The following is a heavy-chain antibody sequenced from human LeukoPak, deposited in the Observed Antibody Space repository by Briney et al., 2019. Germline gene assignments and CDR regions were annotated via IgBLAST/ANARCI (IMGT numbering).Heavy chain of an antibody. CDR3: ARVGSRGDWFDY. Sequence: GGSLRLSRAASGFTFSTYNMLWVRQTPGKGLEWLFYINSGGSAVHYADSVKDRFTFSRDNAKNSLYLQMNSLRVEDTGIYYCARVGSRGDWFDYWGQGTRVTVSS. D-gene: IGHD1-26*01. CDR1: GFTFSTYN. V-gene: IGHV3-48*01. CDR2: INSGGSAV. J-gene: IGHJ5*01.